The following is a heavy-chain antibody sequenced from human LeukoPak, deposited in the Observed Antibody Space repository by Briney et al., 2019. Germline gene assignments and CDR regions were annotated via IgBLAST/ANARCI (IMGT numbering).Heavy chain of an antibody. CDR3: ARLRLLGTLPDY. Sequence: PSETLSLTCAVYGGSFSGYYWSWIRQPPGKGLGWIGEINHSGSTNYNPSLKSRVTISVDTSKNQFSLKLSSVTAADTAVYYCARLRLLGTLPDYWGQGTLVTVSS. J-gene: IGHJ4*02. V-gene: IGHV4-34*01. D-gene: IGHD1-1*01. CDR2: INHSGST. CDR1: GGSFSGYY.